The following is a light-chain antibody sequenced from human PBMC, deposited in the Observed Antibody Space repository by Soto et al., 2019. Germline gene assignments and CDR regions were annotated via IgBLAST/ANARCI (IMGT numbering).Light chain of an antibody. V-gene: IGKV3-20*01. J-gene: IGKJ1*01. CDR1: QSVSSIY. CDR2: GAC. CDR3: QQYGSSRT. Sequence: IVFTQSPGTLSLSPVESATLSCMASQSVSSIYFGWYQQTADQPPSLLIYGACSRAAGIPDRFSGSWAGTDFTLIISRLQPEDVAVYYCQQYGSSRTFGQGTKVDI.